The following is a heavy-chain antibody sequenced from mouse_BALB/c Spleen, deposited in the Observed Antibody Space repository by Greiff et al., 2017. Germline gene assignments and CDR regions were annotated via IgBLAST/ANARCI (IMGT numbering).Heavy chain of an antibody. CDR1: GFSLTDYG. J-gene: IGHJ2*01. D-gene: IGHD1-1*02. V-gene: IGHV2-6-5*01. CDR2: IWGGGST. CDR3: ARNGYGFDY. Sequence: VQVVESGPGLVAPSQSLSITCTVSGFSLTDYGVSWIRQPPGKGLEWLGVIWGGGSTYYNAAFISRLSISKDNSKSQVFFKMNSLQANDTAIYYCARNGYGFDYWGQGTTLTVSS.